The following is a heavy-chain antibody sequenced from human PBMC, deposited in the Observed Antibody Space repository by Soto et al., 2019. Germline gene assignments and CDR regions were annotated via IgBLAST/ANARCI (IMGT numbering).Heavy chain of an antibody. Sequence: SETLSLTCAVYGGSFSGYYWSWIRQPPGKGLEWIGEINHSGSTNYNPSLKSRVTISVDTSKNQFSLKLSSVTAADTAVYYCARGPPLRFLEWLQPPEPDYWGQGTLVTVSS. CDR1: GGSFSGYY. J-gene: IGHJ4*02. V-gene: IGHV4-34*01. D-gene: IGHD3-3*01. CDR3: ARGPPLRFLEWLQPPEPDY. CDR2: INHSGST.